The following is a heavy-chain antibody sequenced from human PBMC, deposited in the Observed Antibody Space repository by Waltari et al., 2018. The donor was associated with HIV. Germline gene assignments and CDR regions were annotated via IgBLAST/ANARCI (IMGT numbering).Heavy chain of an antibody. CDR1: GGSISSSSYY. Sequence: QLQLQESGPGLVKPSETLSLTCTVSGGSISSSSYYWGWIRQPPGKGLEWIGSIYYSGRTYYTPSLKRRVTISVDTSKNQFSLKLSSVTAADTAVYYCARAVQGYCSGGSCENYFDYWGQGTLVTVSS. J-gene: IGHJ4*02. CDR3: ARAVQGYCSGGSCENYFDY. V-gene: IGHV4-39*01. D-gene: IGHD2-15*01. CDR2: IYYSGRT.